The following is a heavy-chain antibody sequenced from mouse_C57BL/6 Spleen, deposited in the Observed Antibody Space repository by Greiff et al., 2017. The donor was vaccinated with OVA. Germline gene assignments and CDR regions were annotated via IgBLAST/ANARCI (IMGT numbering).Heavy chain of an antibody. J-gene: IGHJ1*03. CDR1: GFTFTDYY. CDR2: IRNKANGYTT. CDR3: ARWERYFDV. V-gene: IGHV7-3*01. Sequence: EVKVVESGGGLVQPGGSLSLSCAASGFTFTDYYMSWVRQPPGKALEWLGFIRNKANGYTTEYSASVKGRFTISRDNSQSILYLQMNALRAEDSATYYCARWERYFDVWGTGTTVTVSS.